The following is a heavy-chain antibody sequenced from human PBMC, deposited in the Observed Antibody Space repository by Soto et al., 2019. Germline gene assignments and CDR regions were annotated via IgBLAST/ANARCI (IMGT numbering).Heavy chain of an antibody. CDR2: ISDGPDGA. CDR3: AKGGRGRAPGLES. Sequence: EVQLLESGGGLIQPGGSLRLSCAASGFTFSSFAMTWVRQAPGKGLQWISSISDGPDGAYYADSVKGRFTISRDNSKNTLSLQMDSLRPDDTALYYCAKGGRGRAPGLESWGQGTLVTVSS. V-gene: IGHV3-23*01. D-gene: IGHD4-4*01. CDR1: GFTFSSFA. J-gene: IGHJ5*02.